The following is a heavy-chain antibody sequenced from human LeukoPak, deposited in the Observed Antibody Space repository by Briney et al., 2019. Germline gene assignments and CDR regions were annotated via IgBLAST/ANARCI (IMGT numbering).Heavy chain of an antibody. D-gene: IGHD1-7*01. J-gene: IGHJ4*02. CDR2: TYTSGST. CDR3: TRHGAGTTIELDY. Sequence: SETLSLTCTVSGASISDYYWSWIRQPPGKGLEWIGHTYTSGSTKYNPSLRSRVTISADTSKNQFSLKLSSVTAADTAVYYCTRHGAGTTIELDYWGQGTLVTVS. V-gene: IGHV4-4*09. CDR1: GASISDYY.